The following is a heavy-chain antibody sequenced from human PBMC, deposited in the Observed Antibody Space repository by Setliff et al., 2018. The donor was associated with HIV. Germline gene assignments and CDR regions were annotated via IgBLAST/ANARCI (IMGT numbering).Heavy chain of an antibody. V-gene: IGHV5-51*01. Sequence: GESLKISCKGSGYSFPSYWIAWVRQMPGKGLEWMGIIFPGDSKMHYSPSFQGRVTLSADKSISTAYLQWSSLQTSDSGMYYCARGIAALTASFDYWGQGSLVTVSS. CDR2: IFPGDSKM. CDR1: GYSFPSYW. D-gene: IGHD2-21*02. CDR3: ARGIAALTASFDY. J-gene: IGHJ4*02.